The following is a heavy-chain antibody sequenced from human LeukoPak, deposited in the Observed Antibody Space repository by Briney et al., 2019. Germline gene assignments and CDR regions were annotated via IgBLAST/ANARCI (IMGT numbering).Heavy chain of an antibody. Sequence: PSETLSLTCAVYGGSFSGYYWSWIRQSPGKGPEWIGEINHSGSTNYNPSLKSRVTISIDTSKNQFSLRLTSVTAADTAVYHCARGLRSGGSCGVDYWGQGTLVAVSS. D-gene: IGHD2-15*01. J-gene: IGHJ4*02. CDR2: INHSGST. V-gene: IGHV4-34*01. CDR3: ARGLRSGGSCGVDY. CDR1: GGSFSGYY.